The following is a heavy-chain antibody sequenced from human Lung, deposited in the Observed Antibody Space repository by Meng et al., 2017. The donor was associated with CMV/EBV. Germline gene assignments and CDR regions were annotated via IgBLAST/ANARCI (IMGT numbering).Heavy chain of an antibody. J-gene: IGHJ6*02. Sequence: SXXVSXKASGYTFTNYVINWVRQAPGQGLEWMGWVSGYNDNTKYAQKLQDRVTMTTDISTSTAYMELRGLRSDDTAIYYCARTYCSSTSCSPPYYYAMDVWGQGXTVTVSS. D-gene: IGHD2-2*01. CDR3: ARTYCSSTSCSPPYYYAMDV. CDR2: VSGYNDNT. CDR1: GYTFTNYV. V-gene: IGHV1-18*01.